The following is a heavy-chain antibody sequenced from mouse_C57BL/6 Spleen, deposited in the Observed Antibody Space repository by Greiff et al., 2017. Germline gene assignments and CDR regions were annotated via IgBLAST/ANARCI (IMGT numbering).Heavy chain of an antibody. CDR3: TVYYSNSYYFDY. CDR2: IRLKSDNYAT. V-gene: IGHV6-3*01. Sequence: DVKLQESGGGLVQPGGSMKLSCVASGFTFSNYWMNWVRQSPEKGLEWVAQIRLKSDNYATHYAESVKGRFTISRDDSKSSVYLQMNNLRAEDTGIYYCTVYYSNSYYFDYWGQGTTLTVSS. CDR1: GFTFSNYW. D-gene: IGHD2-5*01. J-gene: IGHJ2*01.